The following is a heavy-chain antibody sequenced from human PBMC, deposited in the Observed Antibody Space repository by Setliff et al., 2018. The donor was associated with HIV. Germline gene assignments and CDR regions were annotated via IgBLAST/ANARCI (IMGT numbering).Heavy chain of an antibody. CDR3: ARDRGRGSGSPTRKFYYYGMDV. Sequence: SETLSLTCTVSGGSISSYFWSWIRQPPGKGLEWIGTIYYSGSTNYNPSLESRVTISVDMSKNKFSVTLRSVTTADTAVYYCARDRGRGSGSPTRKFYYYGMDVWGQGTTVTVSS. J-gene: IGHJ6*02. CDR2: IYYSGST. CDR1: GGSISSYF. D-gene: IGHD3-10*01. V-gene: IGHV4-59*01.